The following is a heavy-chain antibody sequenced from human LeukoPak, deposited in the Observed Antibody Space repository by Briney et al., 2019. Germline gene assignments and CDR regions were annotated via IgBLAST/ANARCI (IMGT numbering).Heavy chain of an antibody. CDR3: ARHREMYSSSWYPEAFDI. V-gene: IGHV5-51*01. D-gene: IGHD6-13*01. J-gene: IGHJ3*02. CDR2: IYPGDSDT. Sequence: GESLKISCKGSGYSFTSYWIGWVRQMPGKGLEWMGIIYPGDSDTRYSPSFQGQVTISADKSISTAYLQWSSLKASDTAMYYCARHREMYSSSWYPEAFDIWGQGTMVTVSS. CDR1: GYSFTSYW.